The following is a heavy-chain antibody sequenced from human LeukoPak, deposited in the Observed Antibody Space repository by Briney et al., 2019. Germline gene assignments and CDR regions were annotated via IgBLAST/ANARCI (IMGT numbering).Heavy chain of an antibody. J-gene: IGHJ4*02. D-gene: IGHD6-13*01. CDR1: GFTFSSYG. CDR2: IWYGGSNK. Sequence: GRSLRLSCAASGFTFSSYGMHWVRQAPGKGLEWVAVIWYGGSNKYYADSVKGRSTISRDNSKNTLYLQMNSLRAEDTAVYYCAKVSYSSSPHFDYWGQGTLVTVSS. CDR3: AKVSYSSSPHFDY. V-gene: IGHV3-33*08.